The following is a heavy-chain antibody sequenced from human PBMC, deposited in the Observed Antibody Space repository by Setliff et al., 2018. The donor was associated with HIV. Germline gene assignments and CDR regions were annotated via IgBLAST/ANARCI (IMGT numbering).Heavy chain of an antibody. J-gene: IGHJ6*02. D-gene: IGHD6-6*01. CDR1: GGSISSFY. CDR2: IYTSGST. V-gene: IGHV4-4*09. Sequence: PSETLSLTCTVSGGSISSFYWSWIRQPPGKGLEWIGYIYTSGSTNYNPSLKSRVAISVDTSKNQFSLKLSSVTAADTPVYYCARSPSYSSSFSYYYYSMDVWGQGTTVTVSS. CDR3: ARSPSYSSSFSYYYYSMDV.